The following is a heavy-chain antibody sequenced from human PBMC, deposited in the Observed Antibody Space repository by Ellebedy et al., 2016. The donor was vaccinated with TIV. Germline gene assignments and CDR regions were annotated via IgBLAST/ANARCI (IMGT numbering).Heavy chain of an antibody. J-gene: IGHJ4*02. V-gene: IGHV3-23*01. CDR3: ARRTPNWGFFDY. CDR2: ISANGGTT. Sequence: GESLKISCAASGFTFSTYPMTWVRQAPGKGLEWVSIISANGGTTYYADSVKGRFTISRDNSKNTLYLQMNSLRAEDTAVYYCARRTPNWGFFDYWGQGTLLTVSS. D-gene: IGHD7-27*01. CDR1: GFTFSTYP.